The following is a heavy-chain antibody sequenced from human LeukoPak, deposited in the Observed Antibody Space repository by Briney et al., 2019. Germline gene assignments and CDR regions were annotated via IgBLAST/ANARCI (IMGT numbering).Heavy chain of an antibody. V-gene: IGHV4-39*01. CDR3: ARLKDRITRSDYFDY. CDR1: GGSISSSSCY. Sequence: PSETLSLTCTVSGGSISSSSCYWGWIRQPPGKGLEWIGSIYYSGSTYYNPSLKSRVTISVDTSKNQFSLKLSSVTAADTAVYYCARLKDRITRSDYFDYWGQGTLVTVSS. D-gene: IGHD3-10*01. J-gene: IGHJ4*02. CDR2: IYYSGST.